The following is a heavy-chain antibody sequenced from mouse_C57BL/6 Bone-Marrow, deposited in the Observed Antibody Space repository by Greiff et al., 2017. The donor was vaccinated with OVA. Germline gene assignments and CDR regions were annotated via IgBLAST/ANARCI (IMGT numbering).Heavy chain of an antibody. J-gene: IGHJ2*01. V-gene: IGHV1-64*01. CDR3: ASLYYNGSSFYYFDY. CDR1: GYTFTSYW. D-gene: IGHD1-1*01. CDR2: IHPNSGST. Sequence: QVQLQQPGAELVKPGASVKLSCKASGYTFTSYWMHWVQQRPGQGLEWIGMIHPNSGSTNYNEKFKSKATLTVDKSSSTAYMQLSSLTSEDSAVYYCASLYYNGSSFYYFDYWGQGTTLTVSS.